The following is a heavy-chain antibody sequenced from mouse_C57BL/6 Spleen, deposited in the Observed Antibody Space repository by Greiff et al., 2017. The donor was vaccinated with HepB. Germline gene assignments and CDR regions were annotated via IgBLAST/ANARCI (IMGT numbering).Heavy chain of an antibody. V-gene: IGHV1-26*01. CDR3: ARQVSLYYYAMDY. Sequence: VQLQQSGPELVKPGASVKISCKASGYTFTDYYMNWVKQSHGKSLEWIGDINPNNGGTSYNQKFKCKATLTVDKSSSTAYMELRSLTSEDSAVYYCARQVSLYYYAMDYWGQGTSVTVSS. CDR2: INPNNGGT. CDR1: GYTFTDYY. D-gene: IGHD6-2*01. J-gene: IGHJ4*01.